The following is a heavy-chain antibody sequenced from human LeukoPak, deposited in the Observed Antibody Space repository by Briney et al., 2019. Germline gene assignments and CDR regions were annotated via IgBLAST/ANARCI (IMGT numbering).Heavy chain of an antibody. V-gene: IGHV4-39*07. CDR1: GGSISSSSYY. J-gene: IGHJ6*03. D-gene: IGHD4-11*01. CDR2: IYTSGST. CDR3: AGMLMTTVTTPNYYYYYMDV. Sequence: PSETPSLTCTVSGGSISSSSYYWGWIRQPPGKGLEWIGRIYTSGSTNYNPSLKSRVTMSVDTSKNQFSLKLSSVTAADTAVYYCAGMLMTTVTTPNYYYYYMDVWGKGTTVTVSS.